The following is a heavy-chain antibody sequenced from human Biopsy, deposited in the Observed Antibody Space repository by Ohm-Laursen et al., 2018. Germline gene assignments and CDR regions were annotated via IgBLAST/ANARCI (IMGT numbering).Heavy chain of an antibody. CDR3: ARGVTIFAELNTRIDY. V-gene: IGHV1-18*01. D-gene: IGHD3-3*01. Sequence: ASVKVSCKASGYTFTSYGITWVRQAPGQGLEWMGWINPNNGNTSYAQMLQGRVTMTRDTSTSTAYMELRSLRSDDTAVYYCARGVTIFAELNTRIDYWGQGTLVTVSS. CDR2: INPNNGNT. CDR1: GYTFTSYG. J-gene: IGHJ4*02.